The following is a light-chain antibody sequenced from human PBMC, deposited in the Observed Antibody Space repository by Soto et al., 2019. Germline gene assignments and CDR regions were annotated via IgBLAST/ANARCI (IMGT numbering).Light chain of an antibody. J-gene: IGLJ2*01. CDR3: AAWDDSLRDVL. CDR1: ASNIGDND. V-gene: IGLV1-47*02. Sequence: QSVLGQPPSASGTPGQRVTISCSGSASNIGDNDVFWYQQLPGTAPKLLTYPDNQRPSGVPDRFSGSKSGTSASLTISGLRPEDEADYYCAAWDDSLRDVLFGGGTQLTVL. CDR2: PDN.